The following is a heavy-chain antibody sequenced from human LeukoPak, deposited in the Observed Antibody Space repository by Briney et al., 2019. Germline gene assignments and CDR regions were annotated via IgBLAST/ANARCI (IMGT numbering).Heavy chain of an antibody. V-gene: IGHV1-8*01. J-gene: IGHJ6*03. CDR3: ARSTPNDYYYYYMDV. CDR1: GYTFTSYD. Sequence: GASVKVSCKASGYTFTSYDINWVRQATGQGLEWMGWMNPNSGNTGYAQKFQGRVTMTTDTSTSTAYMELRSLRSDDTAVYYCARSTPNDYYYYYMDVWGKGTTVTISS. CDR2: MNPNSGNT.